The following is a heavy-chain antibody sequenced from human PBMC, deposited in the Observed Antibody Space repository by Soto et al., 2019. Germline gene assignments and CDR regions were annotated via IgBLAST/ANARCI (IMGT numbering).Heavy chain of an antibody. CDR1: GYIFTGYY. Sequence: QVRLVQSGAEVKKPGASVKVSCKAFGYIFTGYYLHWVRQAPGQGLEWVGRIDPDSGDSDYSQKYHGRVTLTRDTAIDTAYMEVTRLTVDDTAIYYCARGPLDWGQGTPVTVSS. V-gene: IGHV1-2*02. CDR3: ARGPLD. CDR2: IDPDSGDS. J-gene: IGHJ4*02.